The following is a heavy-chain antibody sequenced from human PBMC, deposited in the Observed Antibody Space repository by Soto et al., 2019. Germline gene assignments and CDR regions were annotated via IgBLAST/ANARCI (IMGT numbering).Heavy chain of an antibody. Sequence: GGSLRLSCAASGLTFSSYAMSWVRQAPGKGLEWVSAISNSGGSTYYADSVKGRFTISRDNSKNTLYLQMNSLRVEDTAVYYCARDVDTTSHLNWFDPWGQGVMVTVSS. CDR2: ISNSGGST. V-gene: IGHV3-23*01. CDR1: GLTFSSYA. D-gene: IGHD1-1*01. CDR3: ARDVDTTSHLNWFDP. J-gene: IGHJ5*02.